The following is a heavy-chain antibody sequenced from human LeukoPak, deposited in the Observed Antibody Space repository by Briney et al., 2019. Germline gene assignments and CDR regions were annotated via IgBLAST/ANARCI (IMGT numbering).Heavy chain of an antibody. CDR2: IYSGGST. Sequence: GGSLRLSCAASGFTVSSNYMSWVRQAPGKGLEWVSVIYSGGSTYYADSVKGRFTISRDNSKNTLYLQMNSLRAEDTAVYYCARGSGSGSYYRRNYYYYYMDVWGKGTTVTISS. V-gene: IGHV3-66*01. CDR3: ARGSGSGSYYRRNYYYYYMDV. D-gene: IGHD3-10*01. CDR1: GFTVSSNY. J-gene: IGHJ6*03.